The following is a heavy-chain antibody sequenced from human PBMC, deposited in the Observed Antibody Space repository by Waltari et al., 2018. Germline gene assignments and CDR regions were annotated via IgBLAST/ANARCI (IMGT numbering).Heavy chain of an antibody. Sequence: QVQLVESGGGVVQPGRSLRLSCAASGFTFSSYAMHWVRQAPGKGLECVAVISYDGSNKYYADSVKVRVTSSRDNSKNTLYLQMNSLRAEDTAVYYCARDITARLSYYYYGMDVWGQGTTVTVSS. CDR1: GFTFSSYA. J-gene: IGHJ6*02. D-gene: IGHD6-6*01. CDR3: ARDITARLSYYYYGMDV. CDR2: ISYDGSNK. V-gene: IGHV3-30-3*01.